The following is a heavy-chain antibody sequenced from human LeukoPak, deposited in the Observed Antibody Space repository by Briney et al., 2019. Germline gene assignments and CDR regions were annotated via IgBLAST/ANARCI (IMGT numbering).Heavy chain of an antibody. D-gene: IGHD6-19*01. CDR1: GFTFSTYW. CDR3: ARVGTSSSGWQFDY. Sequence: GGSLRLSCAASGFTFSTYWMHWVRQAPGKGLVWVSRINGEGRSTSHADSVKGRFTISRDNAKNTLYLQMNSLRAEDTAVYYCARVGTSSSGWQFDYWGQGTLVTVSS. V-gene: IGHV3-74*01. J-gene: IGHJ4*02. CDR2: INGEGRST.